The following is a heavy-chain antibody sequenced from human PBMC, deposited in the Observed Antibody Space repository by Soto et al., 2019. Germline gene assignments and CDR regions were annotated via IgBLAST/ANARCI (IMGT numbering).Heavy chain of an antibody. Sequence: QLQLQESGSGLVKPSQTLSLTCAVSGGSISSGGYSWSWIRQPPGKGLEWIGYIYHSGSTYYNPSLKSRVTIPVDRSKNQFSLKLSSVTAADTAVYYCASTATVTTYRGLFDYWGQGTLVTVSS. D-gene: IGHD4-4*01. CDR2: IYHSGST. CDR3: ASTATVTTYRGLFDY. J-gene: IGHJ4*02. CDR1: GGSISSGGYS. V-gene: IGHV4-30-2*01.